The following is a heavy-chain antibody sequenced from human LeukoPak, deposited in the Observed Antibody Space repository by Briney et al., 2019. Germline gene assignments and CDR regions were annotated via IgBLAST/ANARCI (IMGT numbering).Heavy chain of an antibody. CDR1: GGTFSSYA. Sequence: ASVTVSCKASGGTFSSYAISWVRQAPGQGLEWMGGIIPIFGTANYAQKFQGRVTITADKSTSTAYMELSSLRSEDTAVYYCARGAGRDYVWGSYSPHYWGQGTLVTVSS. CDR3: ARGAGRDYVWGSYSPHY. J-gene: IGHJ4*02. D-gene: IGHD3-16*01. CDR2: IIPIFGTA. V-gene: IGHV1-69*06.